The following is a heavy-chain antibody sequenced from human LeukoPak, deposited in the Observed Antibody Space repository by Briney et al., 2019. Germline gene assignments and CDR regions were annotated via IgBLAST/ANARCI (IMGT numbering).Heavy chain of an antibody. CDR1: GFTFSSYA. CDR3: ARNDGSGSLN. D-gene: IGHD3-10*01. J-gene: IGHJ4*02. Sequence: PGGSLRLSCAASGFTFSSYAMHWVRQAPGKGLEWVAVISYDGSNKYYADSVKGRFTISRDDAKNSLYLQMNSLRAEDTAVYYCARNDGSGSLNWGQGTLVTVSS. V-gene: IGHV3-30-3*01. CDR2: ISYDGSNK.